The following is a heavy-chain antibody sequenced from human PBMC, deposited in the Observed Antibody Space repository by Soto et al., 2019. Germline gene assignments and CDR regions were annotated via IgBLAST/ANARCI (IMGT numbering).Heavy chain of an antibody. D-gene: IGHD1-26*01. CDR1: GGSISSGDYY. V-gene: IGHV4-30-4*01. Sequence: QVQLQESGPGLVKPSQTLSLTCTVSGGSISSGDYYWSWIRQPPGKGLEWIGYIYYSGSTYYNPSLKSLVTISVDTSKNQFALKLSSVTAADTAVYYCAREGLEWDSRGFDYWGQGPLVTVSS. J-gene: IGHJ4*02. CDR3: AREGLEWDSRGFDY. CDR2: IYYSGST.